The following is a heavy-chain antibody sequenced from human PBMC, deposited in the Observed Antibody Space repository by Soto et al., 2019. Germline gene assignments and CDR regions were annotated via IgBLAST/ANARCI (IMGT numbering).Heavy chain of an antibody. D-gene: IGHD3-22*01. CDR3: ARERGSFYDSSPYYFDY. V-gene: IGHV4-31*03. Sequence: SETLSLTCTVSGGSISSGGYYWSWIRQHPGKGLEWIGYIYYSGSTYYNPSLKSRVTISVDTSKNQFSLKLSSVTAADTAVYYCARERGSFYDSSPYYFDYWGQGTLVTVSS. J-gene: IGHJ4*02. CDR2: IYYSGST. CDR1: GGSISSGGYY.